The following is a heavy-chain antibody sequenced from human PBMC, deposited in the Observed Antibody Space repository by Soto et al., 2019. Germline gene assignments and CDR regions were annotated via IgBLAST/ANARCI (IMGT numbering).Heavy chain of an antibody. D-gene: IGHD2-15*01. CDR1: GFTFSSYA. CDR2: ISGSGGST. Sequence: GGSLRLSCAASGFTFSSYAMSWVRQAPGKGLEWVSAISGSGGSTYYADSVKGRFTISRDNSKNTLYLQMNSLRAEDTAVYYCAKDSGYIVGAGYAFDIWGQGTMVTVSS. CDR3: AKDSGYIVGAGYAFDI. V-gene: IGHV3-23*01. J-gene: IGHJ3*02.